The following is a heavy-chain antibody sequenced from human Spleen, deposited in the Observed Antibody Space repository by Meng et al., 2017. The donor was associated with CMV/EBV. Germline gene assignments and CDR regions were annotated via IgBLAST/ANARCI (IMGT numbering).Heavy chain of an antibody. CDR2: IYYSGST. CDR3: ARTHCSITSCYWAVDC. J-gene: IGHJ4*02. CDR1: SSNNSSYY. D-gene: IGHD2-2*01. Sequence: SSNNSSYYWGWIRQPPGKGPEWIGSIYYSGSTYYNPSLKSRVTISIDTSKNQFSLKLSSVTAADTAVYYCARTHCSITSCYWAVDCWGQGTLVTVSS. V-gene: IGHV4-39*07.